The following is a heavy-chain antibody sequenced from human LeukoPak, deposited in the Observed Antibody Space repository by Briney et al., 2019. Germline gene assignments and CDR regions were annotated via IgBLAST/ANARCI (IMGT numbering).Heavy chain of an antibody. CDR2: TYYGSKWYS. CDR3: AREGWFGEPPSHRFDP. Sequence: SQTLSLTCAISGDSVSSNSAAWNWIRQSPSRGLEWLGRTYYGSKWYSDYALSVKTRITINSDTSKNQFSLQLNSVTPEDTAVYYCAREGWFGEPPSHRFDPWGQGTLVTVSS. D-gene: IGHD3-10*01. V-gene: IGHV6-1*01. CDR1: GDSVSSNSAA. J-gene: IGHJ5*02.